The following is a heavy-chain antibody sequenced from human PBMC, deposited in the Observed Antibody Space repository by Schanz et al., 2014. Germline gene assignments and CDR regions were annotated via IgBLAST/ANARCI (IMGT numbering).Heavy chain of an antibody. D-gene: IGHD2-8*02. J-gene: IGHJ4*02. CDR3: AKSLESCPGGRCSRGYFDY. Sequence: EVQLLESGGGLIQPGGSLRLSCAASGFSVGNKYMNWVRQAPGKGLEWVSSFNDGGVNKYYADSVKGRFTISRDNFKGALYLQMSSLRAEDTAVYYCAKSLESCPGGRCSRGYFDYWGQGTLVTVSS. V-gene: IGHV3-23*01. CDR2: FNDGGVNK. CDR1: GFSVGNKY.